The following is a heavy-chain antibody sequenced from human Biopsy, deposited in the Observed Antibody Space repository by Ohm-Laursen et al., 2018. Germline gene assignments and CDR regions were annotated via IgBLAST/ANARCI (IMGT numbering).Heavy chain of an antibody. V-gene: IGHV1-69*01. J-gene: IGHJ4*02. Sequence: SSVKVSCKASGGTFINYAISWGRQAPGQALEWMGGIIPMFGTANYAQMFQGRVTISADESTSSSYMELSSLTTEDTAIYYCARGPHSGSHSCFDYWGRGTLVTVSS. CDR2: IIPMFGTA. CDR3: ARGPHSGSHSCFDY. CDR1: GGTFINYA. D-gene: IGHD1-26*01.